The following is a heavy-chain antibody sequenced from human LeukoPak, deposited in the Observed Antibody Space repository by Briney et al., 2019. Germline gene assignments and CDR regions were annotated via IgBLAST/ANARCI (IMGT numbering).Heavy chain of an antibody. D-gene: IGHD6-19*01. CDR1: GYTLTELS. Sequence: ASVKVSCKVSGYTLTELSMHWVRQAPGKGLEWMGGFDPEDGETIYAQKFQGRVTMTEDTSTDTAYMELRSLRSDDTAVYYCARYSSGWYNWFDPWGQGTLVTVSS. CDR3: ARYSSGWYNWFDP. J-gene: IGHJ5*02. CDR2: FDPEDGET. V-gene: IGHV1-24*01.